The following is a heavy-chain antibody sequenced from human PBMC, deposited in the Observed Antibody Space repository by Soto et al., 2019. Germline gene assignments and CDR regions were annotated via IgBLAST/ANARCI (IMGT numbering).Heavy chain of an antibody. CDR3: ARPPGYISDWYYFDL. D-gene: IGHD3-9*01. CDR1: GYTFTDYY. V-gene: IGHV1-2*02. CDR2: ISPKSGGA. J-gene: IGHJ4*02. Sequence: ASVKVSCKASGYTFTDYYMHWVRQAPGQGFEWMGRISPKSGGANYAQKFQGRVTMTWDTSLNTAYMELSSLITEDTAVYYCARPPGYISDWYYFDLWGQGTQVTVSS.